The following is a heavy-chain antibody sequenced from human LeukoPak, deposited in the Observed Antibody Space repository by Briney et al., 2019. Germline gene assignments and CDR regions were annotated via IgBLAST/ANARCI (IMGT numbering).Heavy chain of an antibody. J-gene: IGHJ4*02. Sequence: GGSLRLSCAASGFTFSYYEMNWVRQAPGKGLEWVSYISSSSSYTNSADSVKGRFTISRDNAKNSLYLQMNSLRAEDTAVYYCAREAYGSGSPFDYWGQGTLVTVSS. D-gene: IGHD3-10*01. CDR3: AREAYGSGSPFDY. CDR2: ISSSSSYT. V-gene: IGHV3-11*05. CDR1: GFTFSYYE.